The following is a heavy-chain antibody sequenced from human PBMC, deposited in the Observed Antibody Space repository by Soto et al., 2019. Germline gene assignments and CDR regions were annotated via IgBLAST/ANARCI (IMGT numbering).Heavy chain of an antibody. D-gene: IGHD3-22*01. CDR1: GFTFDDYA. J-gene: IGHJ6*02. CDR2: ISWNSGSI. Sequence: PGGSLRLSCAASGFTFDDYAMHWVRQAPGKGLEWVSGISWNSGSIGYADSVKGRFTISRDNAKNSLYLQMNSLRAEDTSLYYCAKDIGDDSSGWSYGMDVWGQGTTVTVSS. V-gene: IGHV3-9*01. CDR3: AKDIGDDSSGWSYGMDV.